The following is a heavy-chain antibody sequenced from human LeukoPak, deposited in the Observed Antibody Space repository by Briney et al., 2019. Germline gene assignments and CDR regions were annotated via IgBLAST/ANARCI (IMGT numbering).Heavy chain of an antibody. CDR1: GFTFSPYT. V-gene: IGHV3-48*01. CDR2: INTGSTGI. D-gene: IGHD6-6*01. J-gene: IGHJ3*01. CDR3: ARDASMCAFDA. Sequence: GGSLRLSCAASGFTFSPYTMHWFRQSPGRGLEWLSYINTGSTGIYYADSVKGRFTISRDNARSSVYLQMNSLRAEDTAVYYCARDASMCAFDAWGQGTMVTVSS.